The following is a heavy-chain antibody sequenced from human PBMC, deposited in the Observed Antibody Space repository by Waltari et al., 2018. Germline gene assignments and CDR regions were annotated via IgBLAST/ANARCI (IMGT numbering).Heavy chain of an antibody. CDR3: ARQSKKLDGWPVYGMDV. Sequence: VQLQESGPGLVKPSETLSLTCAVSGYSISSGYYWGWIRQPPGKGLEWIGSIYHSGSTYYNPSLKSRVTISVDTSKNQFSLKLSSVTAADTAVYYCARQSKKLDGWPVYGMDVWGQGTTVTVSS. D-gene: IGHD6-19*01. CDR2: IYHSGST. J-gene: IGHJ6*02. CDR1: GYSISSGYY. V-gene: IGHV4-38-2*01.